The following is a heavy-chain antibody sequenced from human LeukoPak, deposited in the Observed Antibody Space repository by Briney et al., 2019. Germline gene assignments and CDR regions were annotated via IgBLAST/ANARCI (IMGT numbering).Heavy chain of an antibody. CDR2: ISTDGRDK. CDR1: GFSFSNYA. CDR3: ARDSAAAAVYYFDY. V-gene: IGHV3-30*04. J-gene: IGHJ4*02. D-gene: IGHD6-13*01. Sequence: GRSLRLSCAASGFSFSNYAMHWVRQTPGEGLVWVAVISTDGRDKHYADSVKGRFTISRDNSKSTLYLQTNSLRAEDTAVYYCARDSAAAAVYYFDYWGQGTLVTVSS.